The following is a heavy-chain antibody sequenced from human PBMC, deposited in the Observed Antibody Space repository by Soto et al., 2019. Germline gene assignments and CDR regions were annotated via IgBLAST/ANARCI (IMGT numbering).Heavy chain of an antibody. CDR1: GFTFSGSV. V-gene: IGHV3-73*01. J-gene: IGHJ4*02. CDR3: TCVLIVAHNF. Sequence: GGSLRLSCAASGFTFSGSVIHWVRQASGKGLEWVGRIRSKADSYATAYAAPVEGRFTISRDDSKNTAYLQMNSLKTVDTAVYDCTCVLIVAHNFWGQGTVVTVSS. D-gene: IGHD5-12*01. CDR2: IRSKADSYAT.